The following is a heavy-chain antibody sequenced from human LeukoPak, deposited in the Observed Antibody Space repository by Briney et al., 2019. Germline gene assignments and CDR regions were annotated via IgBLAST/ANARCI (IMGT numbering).Heavy chain of an antibody. J-gene: IGHJ2*01. D-gene: IGHD6-13*01. CDR3: ARFGYSRSMDFYFDV. V-gene: IGHV5-51*01. CDR2: IYPGDSDT. CDR1: GFNFTNYW. Sequence: GESLKISCEASGFNFTNYWIAWVRQMPGKGLEWMVIIYPGDSDTRYSPSFQDQVTISADKSISTAYLQWSSLKASDSAMYYCARFGYSRSMDFYFDVWGRATLVTVSS.